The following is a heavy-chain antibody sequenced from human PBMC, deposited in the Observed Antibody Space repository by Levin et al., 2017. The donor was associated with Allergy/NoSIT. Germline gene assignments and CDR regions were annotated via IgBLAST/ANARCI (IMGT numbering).Heavy chain of an antibody. CDR1: NGSINNNY. CDR3: AKHKGPYAQREFDF. V-gene: IGHV4-59*08. J-gene: IGHJ4*02. CDR2: ISYTGYA. Sequence: SETLSLTCTVSNGSINNNYWSWIRQPPGKGLEWIGYISYTGYAIYTPSLEGRVTMSVDMSQNHFSLTLRFVTAADTAVYYCAKHKGPYAQREFDFWGQGTLVTVSS. D-gene: IGHD4-17*01.